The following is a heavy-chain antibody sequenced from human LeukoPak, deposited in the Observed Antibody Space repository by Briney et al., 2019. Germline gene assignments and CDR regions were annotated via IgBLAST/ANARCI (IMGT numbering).Heavy chain of an antibody. Sequence: PGGSLRLSCAASGFTFSTYWMTWVRQAPGKGLEWLANINQDGSEKYYVDSVKGRFTISRDNAKNSQYLQMSSLRAEDTAVYYCARAVYGYFDFWGQGTLLTVSS. CDR1: GFTFSTYW. V-gene: IGHV3-7*04. CDR3: ARAVYGYFDF. D-gene: IGHD5-18*01. CDR2: INQDGSEK. J-gene: IGHJ4*02.